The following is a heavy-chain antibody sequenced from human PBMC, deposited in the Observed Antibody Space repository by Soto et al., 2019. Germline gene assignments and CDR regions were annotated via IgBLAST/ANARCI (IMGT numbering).Heavy chain of an antibody. CDR2: VYYTGST. J-gene: IGHJ6*02. D-gene: IGHD1-1*01. V-gene: IGHV4-38-2*02. CDR3: AREETGTLLSPPYTTTIVGMDA. CDR1: GYSISSAYY. Sequence: ETLSLTCAVSGYSISSAYYWGWIRQPPGKGLEWIGSVYYTGSTDYNPSLKSRVTISVDTSKNQFSLKLSSVTAADTAVYYCAREETGTLLSPPYTTTIVGMDAWGQGTTVTVSS.